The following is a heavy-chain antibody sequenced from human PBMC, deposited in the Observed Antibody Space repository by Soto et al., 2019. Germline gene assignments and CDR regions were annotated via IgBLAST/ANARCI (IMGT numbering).Heavy chain of an antibody. D-gene: IGHD2-2*01. CDR1: GYTFTSYY. V-gene: IGHV1-46*03. CDR2: INPSGGST. Sequence: ASVKVSCKASGYTFTSYYMHWVRQAPGQGLEWMGIINPSGGSTSYAQKFQGRVTMTRDTSTSTVYMELSSLRSEDTAVYYCARVGVVPAAMGYFDYWGQGTLVTVSS. J-gene: IGHJ4*02. CDR3: ARVGVVPAAMGYFDY.